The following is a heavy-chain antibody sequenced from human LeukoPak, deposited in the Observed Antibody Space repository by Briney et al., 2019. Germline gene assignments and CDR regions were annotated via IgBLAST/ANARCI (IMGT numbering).Heavy chain of an antibody. Sequence: ASVKVSCKASGYTFTSYYMHWVRQAPGQGLEWMGIINPSGGGTSYAQKFQGRVTMTRDTSTSTVYMELSSLISEDTALYYCATSDDSHGSDYWGQGTLVTVSS. V-gene: IGHV1-46*01. CDR3: ATSDDSHGSDY. CDR2: INPSGGGT. CDR1: GYTFTSYY. J-gene: IGHJ4*02. D-gene: IGHD3-10*01.